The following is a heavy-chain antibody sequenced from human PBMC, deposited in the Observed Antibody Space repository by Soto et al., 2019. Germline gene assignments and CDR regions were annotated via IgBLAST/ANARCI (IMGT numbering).Heavy chain of an antibody. Sequence: SETLSLTCTVSGGSIRSSNYYWGWIRQPPGKGLEWIGSIYYSGSTSYNPSLKSRVTISADTSKNQFSLRLSSVTAADTAVYYCARHPSMTSVTFGHWGQGTLVTVSS. D-gene: IGHD4-4*01. J-gene: IGHJ4*02. CDR2: IYYSGST. V-gene: IGHV4-39*01. CDR3: ARHPSMTSVTFGH. CDR1: GGSIRSSNYY.